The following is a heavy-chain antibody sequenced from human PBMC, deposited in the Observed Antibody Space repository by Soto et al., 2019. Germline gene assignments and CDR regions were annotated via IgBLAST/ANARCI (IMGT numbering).Heavy chain of an antibody. CDR1: GGSISSSSYY. Sequence: SETLSLTCTVSGGSISSSSYYWGWIRQPPGKGLEWIGTIYYSGSTYYNPSLKSRVTMSVDTSKNQFSLKLSSVTAADTAVYYCAGFGGFLEWLSTPKYSQPWGQAPPVTV. D-gene: IGHD3-3*01. J-gene: IGHJ1*01. CDR2: IYYSGST. CDR3: AGFGGFLEWLSTPKYSQP. V-gene: IGHV4-39*01.